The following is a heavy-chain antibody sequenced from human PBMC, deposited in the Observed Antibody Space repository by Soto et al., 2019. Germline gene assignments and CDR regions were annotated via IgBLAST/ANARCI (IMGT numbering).Heavy chain of an antibody. CDR1: GDSISSYY. J-gene: IGHJ5*02. Sequence: SETLSLTCTVSGDSISSYYWSWNRQPPGKGLEWIGSIYYSGSTNYNPSLKSRVTISVDTSKNQFSLKLSSVTAADTAVYYCATDRGCSSTRCLIGLWFDPWGQGTRVTVS. CDR3: ATDRGCSSTRCLIGLWFDP. V-gene: IGHV4-59*01. CDR2: IYYSGST. D-gene: IGHD2-2*01.